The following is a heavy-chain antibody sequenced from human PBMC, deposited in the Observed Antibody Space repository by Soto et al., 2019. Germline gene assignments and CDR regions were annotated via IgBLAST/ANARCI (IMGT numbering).Heavy chain of an antibody. Sequence: ASVKVSCKVSGYTLTELSMHWVRQAPGKGLEWMGGFDPEDGETIYAQKFQGRVTMTEDTSTDTAYMELSSLRSEDTAVYYCATVGYGAAYFDYWGQGTLVTVSS. J-gene: IGHJ4*02. CDR1: GYTLTELS. CDR3: ATVGYGAAYFDY. CDR2: FDPEDGET. V-gene: IGHV1-24*01. D-gene: IGHD6-25*01.